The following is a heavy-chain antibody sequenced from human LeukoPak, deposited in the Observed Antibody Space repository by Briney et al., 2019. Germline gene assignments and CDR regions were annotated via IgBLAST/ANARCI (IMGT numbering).Heavy chain of an antibody. V-gene: IGHV1-2*02. J-gene: IGHJ4*02. CDR3: AGVPYYYGSGSYRYFDY. Sequence: ASVKVSCKASGYTFTGYYMHWVRQAPGQGLEWMGWINPNSGGTNYAQKFQGRVTMTRDTSISTAYMELSRLRSDDTAVYYCAGVPYYYGSGSYRYFDYWGQGTLVTVSS. CDR1: GYTFTGYY. CDR2: INPNSGGT. D-gene: IGHD3-10*01.